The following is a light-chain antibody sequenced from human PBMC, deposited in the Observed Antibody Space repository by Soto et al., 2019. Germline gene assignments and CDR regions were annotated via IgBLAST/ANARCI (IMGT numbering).Light chain of an antibody. CDR2: DDS. CDR1: NIGDKS. J-gene: IGLJ2*01. V-gene: IGLV3-21*02. CDR3: QVWDSSSDHVL. Sequence: SSELTQPPSVSVAPGQTARIPCGGNNIGDKSVHWYQQKPGQAPVLVVYDDSDRPSGIPERFSGSNSGNTATLTISRVEAGDEADYYCQVWDSSSDHVLFGGGTKLTVL.